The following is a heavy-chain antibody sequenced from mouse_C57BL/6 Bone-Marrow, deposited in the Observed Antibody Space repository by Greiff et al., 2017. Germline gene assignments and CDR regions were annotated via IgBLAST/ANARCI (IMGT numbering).Heavy chain of an antibody. CDR1: GYTFTSYW. J-gene: IGHJ2*01. CDR3: ARDRIYYYGKGYFDY. V-gene: IGHV1-55*01. CDR2: IYPGSGST. D-gene: IGHD1-1*01. Sequence: VQLQQPGAELVKPGASVKMSCKASGYTFTSYWITWVKQRPGQGLEWIGDIYPGSGSTNYNEKFKSKATLTVDTSSSTAYMQLSSLTSEDSAVYYCARDRIYYYGKGYFDYWGQGTTLTVSS.